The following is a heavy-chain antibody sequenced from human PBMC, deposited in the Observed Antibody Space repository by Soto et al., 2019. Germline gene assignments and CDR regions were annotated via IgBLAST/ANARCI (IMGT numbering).Heavy chain of an antibody. CDR2: ISGSGGST. V-gene: IGHV3-23*01. Sequence: EVQLLESGGGLVQPGGSLRLSCAASGFTFSSYAMSWVRQAPGKALEWVSAISGSGGSTYYADSVKGRFTISRDNSKNTLYLQMNSLRAEDTAVYYCAKDAAYDFWSGRNWFDPWGQGTLVTVSS. CDR3: AKDAAYDFWSGRNWFDP. CDR1: GFTFSSYA. J-gene: IGHJ5*02. D-gene: IGHD3-3*01.